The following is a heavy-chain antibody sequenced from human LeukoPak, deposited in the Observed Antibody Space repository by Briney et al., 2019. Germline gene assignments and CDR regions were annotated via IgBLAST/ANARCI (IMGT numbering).Heavy chain of an antibody. V-gene: IGHV4-59*01. D-gene: IGHD5-18*01. J-gene: IGHJ4*02. CDR3: ARGEYSYDDY. CDR2: IYYSGST. Sequence: SETLSLTCNVSSGSISGYYWTWLRQPPGKGLEWIGFIYYSGSTNYNPSLKSRVTMSVDTSKNELSLRTTSVTAADTAVYYCARGEYSYDDYWGQGTLVTVSS. CDR1: SGSISGYY.